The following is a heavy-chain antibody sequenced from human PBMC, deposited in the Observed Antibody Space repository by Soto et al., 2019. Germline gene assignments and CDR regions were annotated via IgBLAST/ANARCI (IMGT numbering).Heavy chain of an antibody. Sequence: QVQVVQSRAEVKRPGASVSVSCKASGYTFTDYDINWVRQATGQGLEWMGWMSPDSGNTGYAQQFQGRVTMTRNTSISTAYMELSSLRSEDTAVYYCEVTTGYWGQGTMVTVSS. CDR3: EVTTGY. D-gene: IGHD2-21*02. J-gene: IGHJ4*02. CDR2: MSPDSGNT. V-gene: IGHV1-8*01. CDR1: GYTFTDYD.